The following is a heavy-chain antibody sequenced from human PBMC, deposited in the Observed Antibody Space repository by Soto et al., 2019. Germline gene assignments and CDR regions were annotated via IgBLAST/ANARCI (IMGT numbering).Heavy chain of an antibody. CDR1: GYSFTSYW. V-gene: IGHV5-51*01. CDR3: ASHRARRGAFDI. CDR2: IYPGDSDT. D-gene: IGHD6-6*01. J-gene: IGHJ3*02. Sequence: GGSLRLSCKGSGYSFTSYWIGWVRQMPGKGLEWMGIIYPGDSDTRYSPSFQGQVTISADKSISTAYLQWSSLKASDTAMYYCASHRARRGAFDIWGQGTMVTVSS.